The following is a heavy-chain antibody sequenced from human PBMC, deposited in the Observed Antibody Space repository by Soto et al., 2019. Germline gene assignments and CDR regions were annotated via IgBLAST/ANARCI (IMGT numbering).Heavy chain of an antibody. D-gene: IGHD3-16*01. J-gene: IGHJ6*02. CDR2: IYHSGST. Sequence: SETLSLTCAVSGGSISSSNWWSWVRQPPGKGLEWIGEIYHSGSTNYNPSLKSRVTISVDKSKNQFSLYLQMNSLRTEDTALYYCAKEYYVYGMDVWGQGTTVTVSS. CDR3: AKEYYVYGMDV. V-gene: IGHV4-4*02. CDR1: GGSISSSNW.